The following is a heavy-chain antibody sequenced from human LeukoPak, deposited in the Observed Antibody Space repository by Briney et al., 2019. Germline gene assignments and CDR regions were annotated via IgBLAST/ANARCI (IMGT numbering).Heavy chain of an antibody. Sequence: ASVNVSCKASGYTFTGYYMHWVRRAPGQGVEWKGWINPNSGGTNYAQKFQGRVTMTRDTSISTAYMEMRRLRSDDTAVYYCARPETIVGATDDAFDIWGQGTMVTVSS. V-gene: IGHV1-2*02. J-gene: IGHJ3*02. CDR3: ARPETIVGATDDAFDI. CDR1: GYTFTGYY. D-gene: IGHD1-26*01. CDR2: INPNSGGT.